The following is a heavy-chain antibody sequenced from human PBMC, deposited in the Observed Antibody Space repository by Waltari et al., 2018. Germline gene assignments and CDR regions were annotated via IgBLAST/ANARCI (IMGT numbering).Heavy chain of an antibody. V-gene: IGHV4-59*01. J-gene: IGHJ3*02. D-gene: IGHD3-22*01. CDR3: AREDYFDSGDAFDI. Sequence: QVHLQESGSGLVKPSEPLSLTCTVSGGPISNYFWRWIRQPPGKGLEWIGYIYYSGSTSYNPSLKGRVTISVDTSKNQFSLTLSSVTAADTAVYYCAREDYFDSGDAFDIWGQGTMVTVSS. CDR2: IYYSGST. CDR1: GGPISNYF.